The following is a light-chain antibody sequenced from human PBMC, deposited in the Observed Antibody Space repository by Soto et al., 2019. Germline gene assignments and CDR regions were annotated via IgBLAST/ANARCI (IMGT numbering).Light chain of an antibody. CDR3: QLRSNWPIT. CDR2: DAS. V-gene: IGKV3-11*01. Sequence: EIVLTQSPATLSLSPWERATLSCRASQSVSSYLAWYQQKPGQAPRLLIYDASNRATGIPARFSGSGSGTDFTLTISSLEPEDFAVYYCQLRSNWPITFGQGTRLEIK. J-gene: IGKJ5*01. CDR1: QSVSSY.